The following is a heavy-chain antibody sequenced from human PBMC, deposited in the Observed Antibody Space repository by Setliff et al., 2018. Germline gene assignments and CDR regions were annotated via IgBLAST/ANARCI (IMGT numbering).Heavy chain of an antibody. D-gene: IGHD3-22*01. J-gene: IGHJ4*02. CDR1: GGSISNYY. Sequence: SETLSLTCTVSGGSISNYYWTWIRQPPGKGLDWIGYIYTSGSTNYNPSLKSRVTISVDTSKNQFSLKLSSVSAADTAVYYCARARSGDYSDSTGYLDYWVQGTLVTVSS. CDR2: IYTSGST. CDR3: ARARSGDYSDSTGYLDY. V-gene: IGHV4-4*08.